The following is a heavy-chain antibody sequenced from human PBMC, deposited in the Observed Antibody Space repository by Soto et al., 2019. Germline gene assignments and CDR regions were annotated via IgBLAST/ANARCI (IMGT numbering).Heavy chain of an antibody. D-gene: IGHD6-6*01. J-gene: IGHJ6*02. V-gene: IGHV3-23*01. CDR2: ISGSVDST. Sequence: EVQLLESGGGLVQPGGSLRLSCAASGFPFSMYAMTWVRQAPGKGLEWVSAISGSVDSTYYADSVKGRFTISRDNSKKTVYLEMNSLRVEDKAVYHCAKSPSRAPYGMDVWGQGTTVTVSS. CDR3: AKSPSRAPYGMDV. CDR1: GFPFSMYA.